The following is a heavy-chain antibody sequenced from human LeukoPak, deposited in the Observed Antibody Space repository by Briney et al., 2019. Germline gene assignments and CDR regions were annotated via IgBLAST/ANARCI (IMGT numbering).Heavy chain of an antibody. J-gene: IGHJ5*02. CDR2: TDASGRT. V-gene: IGHV4-4*07. D-gene: IGHD3-22*01. CDR3: ARLGYYYDINWFDP. CDR1: GGSISSYY. Sequence: SETLSLTCTVSGGSISSYYWSWIRQPAGKGLEWIGRTDASGRTNYNPSLKSRVTMSVDTSKNQLSLKLSSVTAADTAVYYCARLGYYYDINWFDPWGQGTLVTVSS.